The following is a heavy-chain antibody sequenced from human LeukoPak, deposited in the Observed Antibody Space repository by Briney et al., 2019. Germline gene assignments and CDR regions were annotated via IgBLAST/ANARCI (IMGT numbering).Heavy chain of an antibody. Sequence: ASVKVSCKASGYTFTGYYMHWVRQAPGQGLEWMGWINPNSGGTNYAQKFQGRVTMIRDTSISTAYMELSRLRSDDTAVYYCARDRTRWLAAAGTYHYYYMDVWGKGTTVTVSS. V-gene: IGHV1-2*02. CDR3: ARDRTRWLAAAGTYHYYYMDV. D-gene: IGHD6-13*01. CDR2: INPNSGGT. CDR1: GYTFTGYY. J-gene: IGHJ6*03.